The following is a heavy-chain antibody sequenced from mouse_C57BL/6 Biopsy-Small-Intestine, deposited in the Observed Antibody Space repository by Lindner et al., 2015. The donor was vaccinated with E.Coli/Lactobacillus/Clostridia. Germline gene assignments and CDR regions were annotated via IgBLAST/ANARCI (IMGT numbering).Heavy chain of an antibody. CDR1: GFTFSSYA. Sequence: VQLQESGGGLVKPGGSLKLSCAASGFTFSSYAMSWVRQTPEKRLEWVATISDGGSYTYYPDNVKGRFTISRDNAKNNLYLQMSHLKSEDTAMYYCARDGTGSSYWYLDVWGTGTTVTVSS. V-gene: IGHV5-4*01. CDR3: ARDGTGSSYWYLDV. D-gene: IGHD1-1*01. J-gene: IGHJ1*03. CDR2: ISDGGSYT.